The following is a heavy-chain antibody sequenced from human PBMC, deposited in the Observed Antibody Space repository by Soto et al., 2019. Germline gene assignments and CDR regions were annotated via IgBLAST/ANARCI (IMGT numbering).Heavy chain of an antibody. CDR1: GFTFSDYA. CDR3: AKGGRQWLVTSDFIY. Sequence: QLVESGGGVVQPGRSLRLSCGASGFTFSDYAMHWVRQAPGKGLEWVAVDSHDGRNTHYADSVKGRFTISRDSSKNTVSLDMTSLRAEDTAVYYCAKGGRQWLVTSDFIYWGQGALVTVSS. D-gene: IGHD6-19*01. V-gene: IGHV3-30*18. CDR2: DSHDGRNT. J-gene: IGHJ4*02.